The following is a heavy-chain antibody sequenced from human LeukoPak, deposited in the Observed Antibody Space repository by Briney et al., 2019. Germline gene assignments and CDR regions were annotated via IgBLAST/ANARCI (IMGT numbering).Heavy chain of an antibody. CDR2: IWYDESNE. D-gene: IGHD2-15*01. Sequence: GGSLRLSCAASGFTFSTYVMHWVRQAPGKELEWVALIWYDESNEYYADSVKGRFTVSRDNSRSMMYLQMNSLRAEDTAVYYCARQRRYCSGDSCYQRTFDYWGQGTLVTVSS. V-gene: IGHV3-33*01. CDR1: GFTFSTYV. J-gene: IGHJ4*02. CDR3: ARQRRYCSGDSCYQRTFDY.